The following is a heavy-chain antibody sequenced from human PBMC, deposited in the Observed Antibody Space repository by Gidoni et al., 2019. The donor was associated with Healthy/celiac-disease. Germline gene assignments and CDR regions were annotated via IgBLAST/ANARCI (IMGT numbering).Heavy chain of an antibody. CDR2: ISWNSGSI. Sequence: EVQLVESGGGLVQPGRSLRLSCAASGFTFDDYAMHWVRQAPGKGLEWVSGISWNSGSIGYADSVKGRFTISRDNAKNSLYLQMNSLRAEDTALYYCAKDIGIAAAYGMDVWGQGTTVTVSS. J-gene: IGHJ6*02. CDR1: GFTFDDYA. D-gene: IGHD6-13*01. CDR3: AKDIGIAAAYGMDV. V-gene: IGHV3-9*01.